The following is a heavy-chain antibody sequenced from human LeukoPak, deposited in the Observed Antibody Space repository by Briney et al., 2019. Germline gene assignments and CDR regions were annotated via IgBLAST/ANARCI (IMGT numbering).Heavy chain of an antibody. CDR2: INAGNGNT. V-gene: IGHV1-3*01. D-gene: IGHD2-8*01. J-gene: IGHJ6*02. CDR1: GYTFTSYA. CDR3: ACMLYRAYYYYGMDV. Sequence: GASVKVSCKASGYTFTSYAMHWVRQAPGQRLEWMGRINAGNGNTKYSQKFQGRVTITADESTSTAYMELSSLRSEDTAVYYCACMLYRAYYYYGMDVWGQGTTVTVSS.